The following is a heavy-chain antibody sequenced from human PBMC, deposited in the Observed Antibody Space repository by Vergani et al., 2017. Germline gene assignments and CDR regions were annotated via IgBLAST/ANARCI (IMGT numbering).Heavy chain of an antibody. CDR2: INPSGGST. V-gene: IGHV1-46*03. CDR3: ARPHGDILPPDPRRLDY. CDR1: GYTFTNYY. J-gene: IGHJ4*02. Sequence: QVLLVQSGAEVKKPGASVRVSCKTSGYTFTNYYIHWVRQAPGQGLEWMGNINPSGGSTTYAQQFQGRLTMTRDTSTSTDYMDLSNLRSEDTAVYYCARPHGDILPPDPRRLDYWGQGTLVTVSS.